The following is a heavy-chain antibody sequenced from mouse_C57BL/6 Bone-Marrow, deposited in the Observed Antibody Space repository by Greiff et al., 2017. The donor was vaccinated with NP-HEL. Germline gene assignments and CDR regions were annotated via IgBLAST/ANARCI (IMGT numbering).Heavy chain of an antibody. CDR2: IYPSDSET. CDR1: GYTFTSYW. D-gene: IGHD1-1*01. Sequence: QVQLQQPGAELVRPGSSVKLSCKASGYTFTSYWMDWVKQRPGQGLEWIGNIYPSDSETHYNQKFKDKATLTVDKSSSTAYMQLSSLTSEDSAVYDCAREGYYYGSSFFCAYWGQGTLVTVSA. CDR3: AREGYYYGSSFFCAY. J-gene: IGHJ3*01. V-gene: IGHV1-61*01.